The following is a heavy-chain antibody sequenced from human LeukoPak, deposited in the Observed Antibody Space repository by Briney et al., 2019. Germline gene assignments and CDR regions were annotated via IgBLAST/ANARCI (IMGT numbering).Heavy chain of an antibody. D-gene: IGHD5-18*01. CDR1: GFTFSDYY. V-gene: IGHV3-11*01. Sequence: GGSLRLSCAASGFTFSDYYMSWIRQAPGKGLEWVSYISSTGSTIYCADSVKGRFTISRDNAKNSLYLQMNSLRAEDTAVYYCARGVSGYSYGSRLDYWGQGTLVTVSS. CDR2: ISSTGSTI. CDR3: ARGVSGYSYGSRLDY. J-gene: IGHJ4*02.